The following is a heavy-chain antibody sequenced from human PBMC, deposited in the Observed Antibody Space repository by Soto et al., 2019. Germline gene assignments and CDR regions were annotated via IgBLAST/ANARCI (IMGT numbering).Heavy chain of an antibody. V-gene: IGHV4-31*03. CDR1: GGSISSGGYY. CDR3: ARVGGDYVAFDI. Sequence: PSETLSLTCTVSGGSISSGGYYWSWIRQHPGKGLEWIGYIYYSGSTYYNPSLKSRVTISVDTSKNQFSLKLSSVTAADTAVYYCARVGGDYVAFDIWGQGTMVTVSS. CDR2: IYYSGST. D-gene: IGHD4-17*01. J-gene: IGHJ3*02.